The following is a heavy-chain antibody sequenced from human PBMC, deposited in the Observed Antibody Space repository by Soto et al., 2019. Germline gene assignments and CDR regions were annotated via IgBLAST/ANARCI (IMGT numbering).Heavy chain of an antibody. D-gene: IGHD6-19*01. CDR3: ARDSSGWYYFDY. CDR1: GFTFSSYV. J-gene: IGHJ4*02. V-gene: IGHV3-33*01. Sequence: QVQLVESGGGVVQPGRSLRLSCAASGFTFSSYVMHWVRQAPGKGLEWVAVIWYDGSNKYYADSVKGRFTISRDNSKNTLYLQMNSLRAEDTAVYYCARDSSGWYYFDYWGQGTLVTVSS. CDR2: IWYDGSNK.